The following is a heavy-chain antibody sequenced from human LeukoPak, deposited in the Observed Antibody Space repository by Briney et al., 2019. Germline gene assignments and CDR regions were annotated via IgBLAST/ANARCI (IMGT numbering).Heavy chain of an antibody. V-gene: IGHV4-59*01. J-gene: IGHJ4*02. D-gene: IGHD3-3*01. CDR2: IYYSGST. Sequence: PSETLSLTCTVSGGSISSYYWSWIRQPPGKGLEWIGYIYYSGSTNYNPSLKSRVTISVDTSKNQFSLKLSSVTAADTAVYYCAAYYDFWSGYTNWGQGTLVTVSS. CDR1: GGSISSYY. CDR3: AAYYDFWSGYTN.